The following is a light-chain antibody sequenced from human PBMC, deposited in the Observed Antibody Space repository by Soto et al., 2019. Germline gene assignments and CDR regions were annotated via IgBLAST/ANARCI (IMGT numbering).Light chain of an antibody. CDR1: SSDVGSYDL. V-gene: IGLV2-23*02. CDR3: CAYAGDSHFV. J-gene: IGLJ1*01. Sequence: QSAPTQPASVSGSPGQSITISCTGASSDVGSYDLVSWYQQHPGKAPKLIIYEVTKRPSGVSNRFSGSKSGNTASLTISGLQAEDEADYYCCAYAGDSHFVFGIGTKLTVL. CDR2: EVT.